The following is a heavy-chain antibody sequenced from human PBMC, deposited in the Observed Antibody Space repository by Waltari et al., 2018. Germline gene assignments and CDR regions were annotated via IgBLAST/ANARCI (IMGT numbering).Heavy chain of an antibody. J-gene: IGHJ4*02. CDR2: IDPNIGGS. CDR3: ARDRPYDSGGYYPIDY. D-gene: IGHD3-22*01. V-gene: IGHV1-2*06. Sequence: QVQLVQSGAEVKKPGASVKVSCKSSGYIFTDYYMNWVRRAPGEGLGWRGLIDPNIGGSNYAQKFQGRVTITGDTSINTAYMELSGLRSDDAAVYYWARDRPYDSGGYYPIDYWGQGTLVTGSS. CDR1: GYIFTDYY.